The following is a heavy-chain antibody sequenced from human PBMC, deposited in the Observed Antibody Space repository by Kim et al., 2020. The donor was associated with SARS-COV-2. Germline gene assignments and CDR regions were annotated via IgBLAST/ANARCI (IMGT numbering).Heavy chain of an antibody. V-gene: IGHV4-34*01. D-gene: IGHD6-6*01. CDR1: GGSFSGYY. Sequence: SETLSLTCAVYGGSFSGYYWSWIRQPPGQGLEWIGEINHSESTNYNPSLKSRVTISVDTSKNKFSLQLSSVTAADTAVYYCARGKPEYSSPSGRCYFDYWGQGTLVTVSS. CDR3: ARGKPEYSSPSGRCYFDY. CDR2: INHSEST. J-gene: IGHJ4*02.